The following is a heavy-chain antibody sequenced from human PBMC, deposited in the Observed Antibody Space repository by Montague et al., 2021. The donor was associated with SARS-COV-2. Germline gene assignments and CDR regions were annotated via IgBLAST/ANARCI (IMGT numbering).Heavy chain of an antibody. CDR2: TYYRSKWYH. J-gene: IGHJ3*02. CDR1: GDSVSSNTAT. CDR3: ARTTTRMLYPENAFDI. D-gene: IGHD2-15*01. V-gene: IGHV6-1*01. Sequence: CAISGDSVSSNTATWNWIRQSPSRGLEWLGRTYYRSKWYHDYAISLKGRITINPDTSENQFSLQLSSVAPEDTAVFYCARTTTRMLYPENAFDIWGQGTMVTVSS.